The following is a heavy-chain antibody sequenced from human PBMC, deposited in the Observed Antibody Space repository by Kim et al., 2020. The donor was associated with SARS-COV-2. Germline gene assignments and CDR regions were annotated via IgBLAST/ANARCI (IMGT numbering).Heavy chain of an antibody. CDR3: AREDIVATIDY. V-gene: IGHV4-30-2*05. CDR2: T. J-gene: IGHJ4*02. D-gene: IGHD5-12*01. Sequence: TYYNPSLKSRVTISVDTSKNQFSLKLSSVTAADTAVYYCAREDIVATIDYWGQGTLVTVSS.